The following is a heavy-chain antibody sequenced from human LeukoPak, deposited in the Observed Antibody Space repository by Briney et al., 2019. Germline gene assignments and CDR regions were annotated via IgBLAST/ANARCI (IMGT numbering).Heavy chain of an antibody. CDR2: ISSSGSTI. CDR3: ARDLKTYSSSSW. CDR1: GFTFSSYE. J-gene: IGHJ4*02. D-gene: IGHD6-13*01. Sequence: GGSLRLSCAASGFTFSSYEMNWVRQAPGKGLEWVSYISSSGSTIYYADSVKGRFTISRGNAKNSLYLQMDSLRAEDTAVYYCARDLKTYSSSSWWGQGTLVTVSS. V-gene: IGHV3-48*03.